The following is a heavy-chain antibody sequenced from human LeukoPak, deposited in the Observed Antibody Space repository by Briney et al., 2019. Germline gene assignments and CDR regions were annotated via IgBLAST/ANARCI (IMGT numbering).Heavy chain of an antibody. CDR2: IYCTGST. Sequence: SETLSLTCIVSGGSINNYYWSWIRQPPGKGMEWIGYIYCTGSTNYSPSLKSRVTISADTSKNQFSLKLRSVTAADTAVYFCARHQGHDFYESTGYYSFDYWGQGTLVTVSS. CDR1: GGSINNYY. D-gene: IGHD3-22*01. V-gene: IGHV4-59*08. J-gene: IGHJ4*02. CDR3: ARHQGHDFYESTGYYSFDY.